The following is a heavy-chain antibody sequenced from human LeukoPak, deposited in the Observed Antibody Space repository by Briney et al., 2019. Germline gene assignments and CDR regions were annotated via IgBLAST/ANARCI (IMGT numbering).Heavy chain of an antibody. Sequence: PSETLSLTCTVSGGSISRYYWNWIRQPAGKGLEWIGNIDYSGSTNYNPSLKSRVTISVDTSKNQFSLKLSSVTAADTAVYYCAREAYYGRFFDYWGQGTLVTVSS. V-gene: IGHV4-59*01. CDR2: IDYSGST. CDR1: GGSISRYY. J-gene: IGHJ4*02. CDR3: AREAYYGRFFDY. D-gene: IGHD3-10*01.